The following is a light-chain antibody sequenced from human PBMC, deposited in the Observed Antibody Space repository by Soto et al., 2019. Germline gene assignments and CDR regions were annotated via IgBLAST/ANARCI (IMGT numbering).Light chain of an antibody. CDR2: DAS. CDR1: QSISSW. Sequence: DIQMTQSPSTRSASVGDRVTITCRASQSISSWLAWYQQKPGKAPKLLIYDASSLESGVPSRFSGSGSGTEFTLTISSLQPDDFASYYCQQYTNYPYTFGQGTKLEI. V-gene: IGKV1-5*01. CDR3: QQYTNYPYT. J-gene: IGKJ2*01.